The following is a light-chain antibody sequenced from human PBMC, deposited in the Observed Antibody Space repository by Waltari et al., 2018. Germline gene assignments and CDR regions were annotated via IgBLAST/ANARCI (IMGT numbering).Light chain of an antibody. V-gene: IGKV4-1*01. CDR1: QSVLYSSNNTNY. CDR2: WAS. Sequence: DIVMTQSPDSLAVCLGERATINCKSSQSVLYSSNNTNYLAWYQQKPGQPPKLLIYWASTRESGVPDRFSGSGSGTDFTLTISSLQAEDVAVYYCQQYYSTPPTFGQGTKVEIK. CDR3: QQYYSTPPT. J-gene: IGKJ1*01.